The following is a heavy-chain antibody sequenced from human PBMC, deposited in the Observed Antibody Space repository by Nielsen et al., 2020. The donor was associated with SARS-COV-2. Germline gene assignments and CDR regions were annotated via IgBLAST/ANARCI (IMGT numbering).Heavy chain of an antibody. CDR2: INPYSGGT. Sequence: ASVKVSCKASGYTFTDYYIHWVRQAPGQGLEWMGRINPYSGGTNYAQKFQGTVTMTRDTSISTAYMELSRLRSDDTAVYYCARPGATYFPWGQGTLVTVSS. CDR3: ARPGATYFP. CDR1: GYTFTDYY. V-gene: IGHV1-2*06. J-gene: IGHJ5*02. D-gene: IGHD2/OR15-2a*01.